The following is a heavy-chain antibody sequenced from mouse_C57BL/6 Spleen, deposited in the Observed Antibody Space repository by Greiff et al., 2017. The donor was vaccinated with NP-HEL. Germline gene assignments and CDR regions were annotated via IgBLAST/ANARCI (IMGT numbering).Heavy chain of an antibody. V-gene: IGHV5-4*01. CDR2: ISDGGSYT. J-gene: IGHJ2*01. Sequence: EVKLVESGGGLVKPGGSLKLSCAASGFTFSSYAMSWVRQTPEKRLEWVATISDGGSYTYYPDNVKGRFTISRDNAKNNLYLQMSHLKSEDTAMYYCARDGGPVAYFDYWGQGTTLTVSS. CDR1: GFTFSSYA. CDR3: ARDGGPVAYFDY. D-gene: IGHD1-1*01.